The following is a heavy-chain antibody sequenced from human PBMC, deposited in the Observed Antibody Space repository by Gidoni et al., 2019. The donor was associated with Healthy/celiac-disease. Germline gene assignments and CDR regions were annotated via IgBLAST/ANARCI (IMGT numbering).Heavy chain of an antibody. D-gene: IGHD2-2*01. V-gene: IGHV5-51*01. Sequence: EVQLVQSGAEVKKPGESLKISCKGSGYRFTSYWIGGVRQMPGKGLKWMGIIYPGDSDTRYSPSFQGHVTISVDKSISTAYLQWSSLKASDTAIYYCARHVVAAAPLDYWGQGTLVTVSS. CDR2: IYPGDSDT. CDR1: GYRFTSYW. J-gene: IGHJ4*02. CDR3: ARHVVAAAPLDY.